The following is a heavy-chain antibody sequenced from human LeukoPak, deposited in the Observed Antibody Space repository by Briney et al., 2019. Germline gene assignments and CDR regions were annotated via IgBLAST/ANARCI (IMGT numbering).Heavy chain of an antibody. V-gene: IGHV4-34*01. CDR3: ATGWQLLAE. D-gene: IGHD6-19*01. Sequence: SETLSLTCAVYGWSFRAKYWGWIRQPPGKGLEWIGEINHSGSTTYNLSLESRVTMSVDTAKNQISLKLSSVTAADTALYYCATGWQLLAEWGQGTLVIVSS. CDR1: GWSFRAKY. J-gene: IGHJ4*02. CDR2: INHSGST.